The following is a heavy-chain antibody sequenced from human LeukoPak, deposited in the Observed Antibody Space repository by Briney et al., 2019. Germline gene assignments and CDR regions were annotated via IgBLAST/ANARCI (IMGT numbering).Heavy chain of an antibody. D-gene: IGHD2-15*01. V-gene: IGHV4-34*01. CDR1: GGSFSGYY. J-gene: IGHJ4*02. CDR3: ARGYCSGGSCYSGIVDY. Sequence: PSETLSLTCAVYGGSFSGYYWSWIRQPPGKGLEWIGEINHSGSTNYNPSLKSRVTISVDTSKNQFSLKLSSVTAADTAVYYCARGYCSGGSCYSGIVDYWGQGTLVTVSS. CDR2: INHSGST.